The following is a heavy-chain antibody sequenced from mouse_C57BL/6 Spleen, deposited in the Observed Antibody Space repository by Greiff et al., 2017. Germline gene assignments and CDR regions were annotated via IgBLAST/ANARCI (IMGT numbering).Heavy chain of an antibody. CDR1: GFNFNNTY. D-gene: IGHD3-2*02. Sequence: VQLQQSVAELVRPGASVKLSCTASGFNFNNTYMHWVKHRPEQGLEWIGRIDPANGNTKYAPKFQGKATITADTSSNTAYLQLSSLTAEDTAIYYSARSGEGCYAMDYWGQGTSVTGSS. CDR2: IDPANGNT. V-gene: IGHV14-3*01. J-gene: IGHJ4*01. CDR3: ARSGEGCYAMDY.